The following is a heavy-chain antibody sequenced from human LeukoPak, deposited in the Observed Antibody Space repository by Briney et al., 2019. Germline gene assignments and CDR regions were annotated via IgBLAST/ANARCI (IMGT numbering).Heavy chain of an antibody. CDR1: GGTFISYA. J-gene: IGHJ5*02. D-gene: IGHD2-2*01. CDR2: IIPIFGTA. CDR3: ARGEVGYCSSTSCYDWFDP. V-gene: IGHV1-69*01. Sequence: GSSVKVSCKASGGTFISYAISWVRQAPGQGLEWMGGIIPIFGTANYAQKFQGRVTITADESTSTAYMELSSLRSEDTAVYYCARGEVGYCSSTSCYDWFDPWGQGTLVTVSS.